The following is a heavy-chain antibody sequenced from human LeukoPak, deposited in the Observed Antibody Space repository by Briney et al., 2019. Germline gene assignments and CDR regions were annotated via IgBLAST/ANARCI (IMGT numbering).Heavy chain of an antibody. CDR2: INPSGGST. Sequence: ASVKVSCKASGYTFTSYYMHWVRQAPGQGLEWMGIINPSGGSTSYAQKFQGRVTMTRDTSTSTVYMELSSPRSEDTAVYYCARSPRSLWFYNWGQGTLVTVSS. D-gene: IGHD3-10*01. J-gene: IGHJ4*02. V-gene: IGHV1-46*01. CDR1: GYTFTSYY. CDR3: ARSPRSLWFYN.